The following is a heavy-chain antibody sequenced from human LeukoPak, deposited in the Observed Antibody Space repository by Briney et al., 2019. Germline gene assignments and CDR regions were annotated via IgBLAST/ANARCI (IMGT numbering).Heavy chain of an antibody. V-gene: IGHV4-30-2*01. Sequence: PSQTLSLTCTVSGDSITTGGYYWSRIRQPPGKGLEWMGYIHQSGDTYSNPSLRSRVTISADRSNNQFSLRVSSVTAADTAVYYCARDMWFGELLAADAFDIWGQGTMVTVSS. D-gene: IGHD3-10*01. CDR1: GDSITTGGYY. J-gene: IGHJ3*02. CDR2: IHQSGDT. CDR3: ARDMWFGELLAADAFDI.